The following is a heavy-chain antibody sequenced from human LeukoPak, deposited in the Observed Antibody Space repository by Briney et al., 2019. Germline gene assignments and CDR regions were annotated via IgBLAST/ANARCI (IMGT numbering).Heavy chain of an antibody. CDR3: ATQPGYYYYMDV. CDR2: VYYSGST. CDR1: GGSMSSTSYY. V-gene: IGHV4-39*01. Sequence: SETLSLTCTVSGGSMSSTSYYWDWLRQSPEQGLEWIGSVYYSGSTYYNPSLKSRVTISVDTSKNQFSLKLSSVTAADTAVYYCATQPGYYYYMDVWGKGTTVTVSS. J-gene: IGHJ6*03.